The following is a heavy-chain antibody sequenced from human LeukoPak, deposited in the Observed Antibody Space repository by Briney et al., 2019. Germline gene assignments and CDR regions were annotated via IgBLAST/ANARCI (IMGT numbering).Heavy chain of an antibody. CDR3: ARADYYSSGPLD. Sequence: GGSLRLSCAASGFTFSSYAMHWVRQAPGKGLEWVAVISYDGSNKYYADSVKGRFTISRDNSKNTPYLQMNSLRAEDTAVYYCARADYYSSGPLDWGQGTLVTVSS. J-gene: IGHJ4*02. V-gene: IGHV3-30-3*01. CDR2: ISYDGSNK. D-gene: IGHD6-19*01. CDR1: GFTFSSYA.